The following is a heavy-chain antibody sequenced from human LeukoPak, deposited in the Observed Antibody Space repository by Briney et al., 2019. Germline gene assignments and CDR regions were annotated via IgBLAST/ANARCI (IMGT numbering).Heavy chain of an antibody. CDR2: IYYSGST. Sequence: PSETLSLTCTVSGGSISSSSYYWGWIRQPPGKGLEWIGTIYYSGSTYYNPSLKSRVTISVDTSKNQFSLKLSSVTAADTAVYYCARPGDSGSYLGWFDPWGQGTLVTVSS. CDR3: ARPGDSGSYLGWFDP. D-gene: IGHD1-26*01. CDR1: GGSISSSSYY. V-gene: IGHV4-39*01. J-gene: IGHJ5*02.